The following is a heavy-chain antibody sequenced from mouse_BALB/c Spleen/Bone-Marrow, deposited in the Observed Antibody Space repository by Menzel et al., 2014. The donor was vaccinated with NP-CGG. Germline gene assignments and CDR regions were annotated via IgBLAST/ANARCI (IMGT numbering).Heavy chain of an antibody. CDR2: IWGDGST. CDR1: GFSLTGYG. D-gene: IGHD4-1*01. Sequence: VMLVESGPGLVAPSQSLSITCTVSGFSLTGYGVNWVRQPPGKGLEWLGMIWGDGSTDYNSALKSRLSISKDNSKSQVFLKMNSLQTDDAARYYCARTLGHYAMDYWGQGTSVTVSS. V-gene: IGHV2-6-7*01. J-gene: IGHJ4*01. CDR3: ARTLGHYAMDY.